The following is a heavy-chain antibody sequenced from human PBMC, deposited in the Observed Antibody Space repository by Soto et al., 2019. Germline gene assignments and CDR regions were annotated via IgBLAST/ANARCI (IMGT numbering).Heavy chain of an antibody. CDR3: VKSRGGNNFDFFD. J-gene: IGHJ4*02. CDR1: GSTFSSYA. D-gene: IGHD5-12*01. CDR2: VRGNGDPP. V-gene: IGHV3-64D*06. Sequence: PGGSLRLSCSASGSTFSSYAMHWVRQAPGKGLEYVSGVRGNGDPPFYADSVKGRFTISRDNSKNTLYLQMSGLSADDTAVYYCVKSRGGNNFDFFDWGQGALVTVSS.